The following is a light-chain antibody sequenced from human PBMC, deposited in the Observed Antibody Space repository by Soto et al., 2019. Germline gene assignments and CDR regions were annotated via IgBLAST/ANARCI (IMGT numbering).Light chain of an antibody. CDR2: DAS. V-gene: IGKV1-33*01. J-gene: IGKJ5*01. CDR1: QDISNY. CDR3: QQYDNLRPIT. Sequence: DIQMTQSPSSLSASVGDRVTITCQASQDISNYLNWYQQKPGKAPKLLIYDASNLETGVPSRFSGSGSGTDFTFTISSLQPEDIATYYCQQYDNLRPITFDQGTRLEIK.